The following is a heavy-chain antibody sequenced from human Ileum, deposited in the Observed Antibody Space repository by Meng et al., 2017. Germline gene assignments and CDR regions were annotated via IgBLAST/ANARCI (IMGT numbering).Heavy chain of an antibody. J-gene: IGHJ4*02. CDR1: GGSISGSTYY. Sequence: QLQLQESGPGLVKPSETLSLTCTLSGGSISGSTYYWTWIRQHPAKGLEWIGYIHYTGSTSYNPSLESRTSTSIDTSNNQFSLKVTSVTAADTAVYYCARGVSAAGLFDNWGPGTLVTVSS. V-gene: IGHV4-31*03. CDR2: IHYTGST. CDR3: ARGVSAAGLFDN. D-gene: IGHD2-2*01.